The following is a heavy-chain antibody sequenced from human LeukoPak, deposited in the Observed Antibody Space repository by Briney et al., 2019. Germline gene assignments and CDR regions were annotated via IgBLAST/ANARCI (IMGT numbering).Heavy chain of an antibody. J-gene: IGHJ4*02. CDR2: IRSNSDGGTI. V-gene: IGHV3-15*07. Sequence: GGSLRLSCATSGFSFSNAWMNWVRQAPGKGLEWVGRIRSNSDGGTIDYAASVKDRFTLSRDDSKNTLYLQLNSLQTADTAVYYCPTDPYDYIGARGTLVTVPS. D-gene: IGHD4-11*01. CDR3: PTDPYDYI. CDR1: GFSFSNAW.